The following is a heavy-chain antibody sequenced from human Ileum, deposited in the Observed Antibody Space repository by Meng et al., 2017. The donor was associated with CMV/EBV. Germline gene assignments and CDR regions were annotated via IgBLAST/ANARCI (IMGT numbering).Heavy chain of an antibody. CDR2: ISGSRNA. CDR1: AAPLIIITSY. CDR3: ARDRFYDRSGNYYEIGY. D-gene: IGHD3-22*01. V-gene: IGHV4-61*02. J-gene: IGHJ4*02. Sequence: LPDSAHSLLQPSPSLPIPSPVPAAPLIIITSYLRWIRQPCGKGLEWVGRISGSRNASFNSSIRSQITRSVDTSKNQFSLKVTSVTAADTAVYYWARDRFYDRSGNYYEIGYWGQGTLVTVSS.